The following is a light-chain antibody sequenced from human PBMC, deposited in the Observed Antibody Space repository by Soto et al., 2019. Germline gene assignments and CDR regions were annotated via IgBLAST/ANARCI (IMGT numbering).Light chain of an antibody. J-gene: IGLJ3*02. Sequence: QSALTQPASVSGSPGQSITISCIGTSSDVGSHNFVSWYQQRPGKAPKLMIFEVTKRPSGVSSRFSASKSGNTASLTISGDQAEDEADYYCCSYAGTTTWVFGGGPKLTVL. CDR1: SSDVGSHNF. V-gene: IGLV2-23*02. CDR3: CSYAGTTTWV. CDR2: EVT.